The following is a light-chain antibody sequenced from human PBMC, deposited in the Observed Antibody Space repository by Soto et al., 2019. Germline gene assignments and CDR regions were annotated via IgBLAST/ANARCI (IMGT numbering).Light chain of an antibody. V-gene: IGKV3-11*01. Sequence: EIVLPQSPGTLSLSPGERATLSCRASQSVSNFLAWYQQKPGQAPRLLIYDASNRAAGIPARFSGSGSGTDFTLTISSLEPEDFAIYYCQQRQYWPPITFGQGTRLEIK. CDR1: QSVSNF. J-gene: IGKJ5*01. CDR2: DAS. CDR3: QQRQYWPPIT.